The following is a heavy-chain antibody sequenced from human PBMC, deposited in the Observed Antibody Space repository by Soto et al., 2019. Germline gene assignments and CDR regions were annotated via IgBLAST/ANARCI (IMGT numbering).Heavy chain of an antibody. V-gene: IGHV3-30-3*01. J-gene: IGHJ4*02. CDR3: ARARGFSYGSRFDF. CDR1: GFTFSTYA. CDR2: ISSDGSIT. Sequence: LRLSCAASGFTFSTYAIHWVRQTPGKGLEWVALISSDGSITYYAGFVKGRFTVSRDNSKNTLYLQMDSLKTEDTAVYYCARARGFSYGSRFDFWGQGALVTSPQ. D-gene: IGHD5-18*01.